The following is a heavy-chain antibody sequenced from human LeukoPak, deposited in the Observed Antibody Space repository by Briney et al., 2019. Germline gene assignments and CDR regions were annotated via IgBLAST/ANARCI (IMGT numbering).Heavy chain of an antibody. CDR1: GGSISSYY. V-gene: IGHV4-59*12. D-gene: IGHD6-19*01. Sequence: PSETLSLTCTVSGGSISSYYWSWIRQPPGKGLEWIGYIYYSGSTNYNPSLKTRVTISVDTSKNQFSLKLSSVTAADTAVYYCARGVYSSGALDYWGQGTLVTVSS. CDR3: ARGVYSSGALDY. J-gene: IGHJ4*02. CDR2: IYYSGST.